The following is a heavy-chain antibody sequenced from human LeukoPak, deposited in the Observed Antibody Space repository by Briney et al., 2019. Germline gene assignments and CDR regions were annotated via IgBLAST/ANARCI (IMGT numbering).Heavy chain of an antibody. V-gene: IGHV3-7*01. J-gene: IGHJ4*02. CDR2: IKQDGSEK. Sequence: GGSLRLSCAASGFTFSSYWMSWVRQAPGKGLEWVANIKQDGSEKYYVDSVKGRFTISRDNAKNSLYLQMNSLRAEDTAVYYCARTSEMATTHYYFDYWGQGTLVTVSS. D-gene: IGHD5-24*01. CDR3: ARTSEMATTHYYFDY. CDR1: GFTFSSYW.